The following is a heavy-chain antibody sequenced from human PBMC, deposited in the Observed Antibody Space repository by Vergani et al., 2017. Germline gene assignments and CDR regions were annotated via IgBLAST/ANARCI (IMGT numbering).Heavy chain of an antibody. CDR2: ISSSSSSI. Sequence: EVQLVESGGGLVKPGGSLRLSCAASGFTFSSYSMNWVRQAPGKGLEWVSSISSSSSSIYYADSVKGRFTISRDNAKNSLYLQMNSLRAEDTAVYYCARVGATWGYFDYWGQGTLVTVSS. J-gene: IGHJ4*02. V-gene: IGHV3-21*01. CDR3: ARVGATWGYFDY. CDR1: GFTFSSYS. D-gene: IGHD1-26*01.